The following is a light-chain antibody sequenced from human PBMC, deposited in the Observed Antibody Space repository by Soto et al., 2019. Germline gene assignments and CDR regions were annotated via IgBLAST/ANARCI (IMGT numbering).Light chain of an antibody. CDR2: RAS. V-gene: IGKV3-20*01. J-gene: IGKJ4*01. Sequence: EIVLTQSPDTLSLSPGERATLSCRASQSVSSALLAWYQQKPGQAPRLLIYRASTRATGIPDRFTGSGSGTDFPLTIRRLEPEDFAVYYCQQYKSSPLTFGGGTKVEIK. CDR1: QSVSSAL. CDR3: QQYKSSPLT.